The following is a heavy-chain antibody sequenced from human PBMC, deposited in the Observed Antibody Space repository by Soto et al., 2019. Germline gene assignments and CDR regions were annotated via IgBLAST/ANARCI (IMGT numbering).Heavy chain of an antibody. Sequence: PGGSLRLSCAASGFTFSSYGMHWVRQAPGKGLEWVAVISYDGSNKYYADSVKGRFTISRDNSKNTLYLQMNSLRAEDTAVYYCAKEEDFWSGYHPHAFDIWGQGTMVPSPQ. V-gene: IGHV3-30*18. CDR2: ISYDGSNK. J-gene: IGHJ3*02. CDR3: AKEEDFWSGYHPHAFDI. CDR1: GFTFSSYG. D-gene: IGHD3-3*01.